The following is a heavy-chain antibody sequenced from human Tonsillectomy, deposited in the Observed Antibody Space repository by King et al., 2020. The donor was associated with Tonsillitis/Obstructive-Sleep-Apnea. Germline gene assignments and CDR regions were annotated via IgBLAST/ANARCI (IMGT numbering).Heavy chain of an antibody. J-gene: IGHJ4*02. Sequence: QLVQSGGGVVQPGRSLRLSCVGSGFTLNNYTLQWVRQAPGRGLEWVAVISHDGSKKYYTDSVKGRFTISRDNSKNKVYLQMNSLGAEDTAVCYCAREQEPQLVPSFFYYWGQRTLVTVSP. D-gene: IGHD1-14*01. CDR2: ISHDGSKK. CDR1: GFTLNNYT. CDR3: AREQEPQLVPSFFYY. V-gene: IGHV3-30*04.